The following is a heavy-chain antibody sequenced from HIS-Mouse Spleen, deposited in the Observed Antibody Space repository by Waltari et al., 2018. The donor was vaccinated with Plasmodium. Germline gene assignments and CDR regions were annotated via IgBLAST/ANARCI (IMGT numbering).Heavy chain of an antibody. V-gene: IGHV4-39*01. CDR1: GGSISSSCYY. D-gene: IGHD1-26*01. Sequence: QLQLQESGPGLVKPSETLSLTCTVSGGSISSSCYYWGWIRQPPGKGLEWIGSIYYSGSTDYNPSLKSRVTISVDTSKNQFSLKLSSVTAADTAVYYCARRGGSYYYFDYWGQGTLVTVSS. CDR3: ARRGGSYYYFDY. J-gene: IGHJ4*02. CDR2: IYYSGST.